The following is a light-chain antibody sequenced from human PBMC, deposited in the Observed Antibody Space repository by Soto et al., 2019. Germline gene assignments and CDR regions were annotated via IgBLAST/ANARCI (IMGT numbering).Light chain of an antibody. J-gene: IGKJ1*01. CDR2: GAS. V-gene: IGKV3-20*01. CDR3: QHYTGSLTWT. CDR1: QSVSSTY. Sequence: EIVLTQSPGTLSLSPGERATLSCRASQSVSSTYLAWYQQKPGQAPRLLIFGASNRATDIPDRFSGSGSGTDFTLTISRLEPEDFGVYYCQHYTGSLTWTFGQGTKVEIK.